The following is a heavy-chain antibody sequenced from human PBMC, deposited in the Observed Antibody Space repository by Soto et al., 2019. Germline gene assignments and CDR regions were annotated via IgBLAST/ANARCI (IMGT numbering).Heavy chain of an antibody. CDR2: NYHSGAT. D-gene: IGHD2-15*01. CDR1: GGSTSSGDW. V-gene: IGHV4-4*02. CDR3: ARMGSPVSTGRLHY. Sequence: QVRLQESGPGLVKPSGPLSLTCAVSGGSTSSGDWWSWVRQPPGKGLEWIGENYHSGATNYNPSRARRLTMSVDKCNSQVSLMLSPVTAEVTAVYYCARMGSPVSTGRLHYWGQGTRVTVS. J-gene: IGHJ4*02.